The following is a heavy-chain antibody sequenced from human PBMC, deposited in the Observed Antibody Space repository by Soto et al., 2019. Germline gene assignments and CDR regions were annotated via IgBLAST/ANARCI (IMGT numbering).Heavy chain of an antibody. CDR1: GFTFRSYS. J-gene: IGHJ4*01. Sequence: GGSLRLSCAASGFTFRSYSMNWVRQAPGQGLEWVSSISSSRRYIYYAASVKCLVTISRDQAKNSLYLQMNSLGAEDKAVYYFSRDSLTPIGVNFYYWGQGTMVPVSS. V-gene: IGHV3-21*01. D-gene: IGHD2-15*01. CDR3: SRDSLTPIGVNFYY. CDR2: ISSSRRYI.